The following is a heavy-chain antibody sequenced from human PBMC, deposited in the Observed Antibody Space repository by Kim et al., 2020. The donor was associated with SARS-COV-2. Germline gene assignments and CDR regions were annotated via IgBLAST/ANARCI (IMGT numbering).Heavy chain of an antibody. V-gene: IGHV4-4*07. Sequence: SETLSLTCTVSGGSISSYYWSWIRQPAGKGLEWIGRIYTSGSTNYNPSLKSRVTMSVDTSKNQFSLKLSSVTAADTAVYYCARDHRWEHRGYYYYYMDVWGKGTTVTVSS. CDR1: GGSISSYY. CDR2: IYTSGST. J-gene: IGHJ6*03. CDR3: ARDHRWEHRGYYYYYMDV. D-gene: IGHD1-26*01.